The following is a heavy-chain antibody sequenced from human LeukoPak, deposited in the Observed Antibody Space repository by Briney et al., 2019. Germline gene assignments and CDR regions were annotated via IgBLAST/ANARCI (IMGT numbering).Heavy chain of an antibody. CDR2: INPNSGGT. Sequence: GASVKVSCKASGYTFNGYHMHWVRQAPGRGLEWMGWINPNSGGTNYAQKFQGRVTMTRDTSISTAYMELSRLRSDDTAVYYRAREYYDFWSGLGQNWFDPWGQGTLVTVSS. CDR3: AREYYDFWSGLGQNWFDP. J-gene: IGHJ5*02. D-gene: IGHD3-3*01. CDR1: GYTFNGYH. V-gene: IGHV1-2*02.